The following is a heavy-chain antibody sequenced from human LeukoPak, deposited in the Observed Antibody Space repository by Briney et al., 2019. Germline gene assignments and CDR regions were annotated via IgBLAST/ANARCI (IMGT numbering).Heavy chain of an antibody. J-gene: IGHJ6*03. Sequence: ASVKVSCKASGYTFPSYVLNWLDQAPGQGLKGMGWVNLNPGNTGYVQKFQGRVTFTRNTSISTAYMELSSLRSEDTAVYYCARGKYCSDATCYSLGYYYYMDVWGKGTTVTVSS. D-gene: IGHD2-15*01. V-gene: IGHV1-8*03. CDR2: VNLNPGNT. CDR3: ARGKYCSDATCYSLGYYYYMDV. CDR1: GYTFPSYV.